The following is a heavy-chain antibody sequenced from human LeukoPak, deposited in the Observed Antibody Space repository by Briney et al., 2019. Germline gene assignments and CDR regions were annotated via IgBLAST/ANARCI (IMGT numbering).Heavy chain of an antibody. D-gene: IGHD2-2*01. CDR2: LNPSDGTT. J-gene: IGHJ5*02. CDR3: ARRVVVPAAPTDWFDP. V-gene: IGHV1-46*01. Sequence: ASAKVSCKASGFTFTSYYFNWVRQAPGQGLEWMGILNPSDGTTSYAQTFQGRVTMTRDTSTSTVYMELSRLRSDDTAVYYCARRVVVPAAPTDWFDPWGQGTLVTVSS. CDR1: GFTFTSYY.